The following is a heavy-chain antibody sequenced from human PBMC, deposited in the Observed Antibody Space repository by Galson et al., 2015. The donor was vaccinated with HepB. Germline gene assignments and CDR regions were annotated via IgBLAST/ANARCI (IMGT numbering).Heavy chain of an antibody. V-gene: IGHV1-8*01. CDR2: MNPNSGNT. CDR3: ARAKFDSSGYYLWGMDV. D-gene: IGHD3-22*01. J-gene: IGHJ6*02. Sequence: SVKVSCKASGYTFNSYDINWVRQATGQGLEWMGWMNPNSGNTGFAQKFQGRVILTMSTSVTTAYMELSSLRSEDTAIYYCARAKFDSSGYYLWGMDVWGHGTTVTVSS. CDR1: GYTFNSYD.